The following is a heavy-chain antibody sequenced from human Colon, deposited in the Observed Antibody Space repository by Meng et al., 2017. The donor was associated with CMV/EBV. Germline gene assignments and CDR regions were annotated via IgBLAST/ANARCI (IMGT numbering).Heavy chain of an antibody. CDR1: GFTFSDYY. CDR3: ARYCSSTSCYRPYYYYGMDV. Sequence: GESLKISCAASGFTFSDYYMSWIRQAPGKGLEWVSYISSSGSTIYYADSVKGRFTISRDNAKNSLYLQMNSLRAEDTAVHYCARYCSSTSCYRPYYYYGMDVWGQGTTVTVSS. CDR2: ISSSGSTI. D-gene: IGHD2-2*01. J-gene: IGHJ6*02. V-gene: IGHV3-11*04.